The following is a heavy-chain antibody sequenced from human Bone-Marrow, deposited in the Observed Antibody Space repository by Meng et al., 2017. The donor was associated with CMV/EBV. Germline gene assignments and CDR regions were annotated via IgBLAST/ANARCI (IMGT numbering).Heavy chain of an antibody. CDR3: ARVHSSDYYFDY. V-gene: IGHV1-18*01. CDR2: ISAYNGNT. Sequence: ASVKVSCKASGYTFTSYSISWVRQAPGQGLEWMGWISAYNGNTNYAQKLQGRVTMTTDTSTSTAYMELRSLRSDDTAVYYCARVHSSDYYFDYWGQGTRVTVYS. J-gene: IGHJ4*02. CDR1: GYTFTSYS. D-gene: IGHD6-19*01.